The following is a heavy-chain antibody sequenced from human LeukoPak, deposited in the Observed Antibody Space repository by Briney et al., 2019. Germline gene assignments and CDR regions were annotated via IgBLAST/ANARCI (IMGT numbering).Heavy chain of an antibody. CDR2: INPNSGDT. J-gene: IGHJ2*01. Sequence: ASIKVSCKSSGYTFTDYYVHWVRQAPGQGLEWMGRINPNSGDTNYAQNFQGRVTMSRDTSISTAYLELNSLIFDDTAVFYCARPTITTTAAGHFDLWGRGTLVTVSS. D-gene: IGHD6-13*01. CDR3: ARPTITTTAAGHFDL. V-gene: IGHV1-2*06. CDR1: GYTFTDYY.